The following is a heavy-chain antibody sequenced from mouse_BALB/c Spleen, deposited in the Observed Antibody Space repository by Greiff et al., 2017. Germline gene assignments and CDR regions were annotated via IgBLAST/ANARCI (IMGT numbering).Heavy chain of an antibody. CDR1: GYTFTDYV. J-gene: IGHJ1*01. D-gene: IGHD1-1*01. Sequence: VKLVESGPELVKPGASVKMSCKASGYTFTDYVISWVKQRTGQGLEWIGEIYPGSGSTYYNEKFKGKATLTADKSSNTAYMQLSSLTSEDSAVYFCARGYYGHWYFDVWGAGTTVTVSS. CDR2: IYPGSGST. V-gene: IGHV1-77*01. CDR3: ARGYYGHWYFDV.